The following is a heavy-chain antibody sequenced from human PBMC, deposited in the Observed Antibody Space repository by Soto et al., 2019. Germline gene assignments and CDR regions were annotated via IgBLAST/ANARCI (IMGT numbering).Heavy chain of an antibody. CDR2: IYTSGST. Sequence: QVQLQESGPGLVKPSETLSLTCTVSGGSISSYYWSCIRQPAGKGLELIGIIYTSGSTNYNPSLRSRVTMSVDTSQNQFSLKLSSVTAADTAVYYCARDQRGGSWLHYYYSGMDFWGQGTTVTVSS. D-gene: IGHD6-13*01. CDR1: GGSISSYY. J-gene: IGHJ6*02. CDR3: ARDQRGGSWLHYYYSGMDF. V-gene: IGHV4-4*07.